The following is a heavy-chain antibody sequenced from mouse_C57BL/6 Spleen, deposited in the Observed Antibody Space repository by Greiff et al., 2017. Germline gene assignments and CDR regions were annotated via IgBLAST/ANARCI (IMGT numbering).Heavy chain of an antibody. J-gene: IGHJ4*01. CDR3: TKYNYDGGDYAMDY. CDR2: IDPETGGT. CDR1: GYTFTDYE. D-gene: IGHD2-12*01. V-gene: IGHV1-15*01. Sequence: QVQLKESGAELVRPGASVTLSCKASGYTFTDYEMPWVKQTPVHGLEWIGAIDPETGGTAYNQKLKGKAILTADKSSSTAYMELRSLTSEDSAVXYCTKYNYDGGDYAMDYWGQGTSVTVSS.